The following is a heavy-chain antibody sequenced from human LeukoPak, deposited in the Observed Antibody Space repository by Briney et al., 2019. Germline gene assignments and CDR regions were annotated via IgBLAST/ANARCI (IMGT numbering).Heavy chain of an antibody. J-gene: IGHJ4*02. Sequence: GGSLRLSCAASGFIFSSYGMHWVRQAPGKGLEWVAFIRYDGSNKYYADSVKGRFSISRDNSNLFLQMNSLRADDTAVYYCARTIFHSDSGAPFDSWGQGTLVTVSS. CDR3: ARTIFHSDSGAPFDS. CDR1: GFIFSSYG. CDR2: IRYDGSNK. D-gene: IGHD3-3*01. V-gene: IGHV3-30*02.